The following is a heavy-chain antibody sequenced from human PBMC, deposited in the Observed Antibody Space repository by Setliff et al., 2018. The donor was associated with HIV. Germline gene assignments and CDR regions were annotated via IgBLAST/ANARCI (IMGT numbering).Heavy chain of an antibody. CDR1: GGSIGGYY. CDR3: ARVRSYGSAYDAFDV. J-gene: IGHJ3*01. Sequence: PSETLSLTSTVSGGSIGGYYWSWIRQPPGTGLEWLGCIYSGGSTNYNPSLESRVTISLDTSKNQFSLRLTSVTAADTAVYYCARVRSYGSAYDAFDVWGPGTMVTVSS. CDR2: IYSGGST. D-gene: IGHD3-10*01. V-gene: IGHV4-4*08.